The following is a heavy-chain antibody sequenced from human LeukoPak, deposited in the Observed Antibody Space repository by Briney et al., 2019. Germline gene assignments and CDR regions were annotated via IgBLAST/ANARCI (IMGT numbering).Heavy chain of an antibody. J-gene: IGHJ3*02. Sequence: PGGSLRLSCAASGFTFSSYAMSWVRQAPGKGLEWVSAISGSGGSTYYADSVKGRFTISRDNSKNTLYLQVNSLRAGDTAVYYCAKRVGPGRAFDIWGQGTMVTVSS. V-gene: IGHV3-23*01. CDR1: GFTFSSYA. CDR2: ISGSGGST. CDR3: AKRVGPGRAFDI. D-gene: IGHD3-10*01.